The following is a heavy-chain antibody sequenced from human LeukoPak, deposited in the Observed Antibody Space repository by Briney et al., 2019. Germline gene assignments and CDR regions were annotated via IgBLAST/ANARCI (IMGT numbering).Heavy chain of an antibody. CDR1: GGSFSGYH. J-gene: IGHJ5*02. D-gene: IGHD2-2*01. CDR3: ARRVVPAASLKLGPQKKYNWFDP. CDR2: IYYSGST. Sequence: SETLSLTCAVYGGSFSGYHWNWIRQPPGKGLEWIGSIYYSGSTYYNPSLKSRVTISVDTSKNQFSLKLSSVTAADTAVYYCARRVVPAASLKLGPQKKYNWFDPWGQGTLVTVSS. V-gene: IGHV4-34*01.